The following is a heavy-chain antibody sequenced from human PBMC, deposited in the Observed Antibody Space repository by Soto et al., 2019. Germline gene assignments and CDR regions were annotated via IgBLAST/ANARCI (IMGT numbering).Heavy chain of an antibody. D-gene: IGHD3-3*01. CDR2: INPGGGTP. CDR1: GYTLTSYY. Sequence: VQLVQSGAEMKKPGASVKVSCKASGYTLTSYYLHWVRQAPGQGLEWMGIINPGGGTPTYAQKLQGRGTMPSDTSTNTVDMDLSSLRSEDTAMYYCARGGATVDDSWSGHLYWGQGTPVTVSS. J-gene: IGHJ4*02. CDR3: ARGGATVDDSWSGHLY. V-gene: IGHV1-46*03.